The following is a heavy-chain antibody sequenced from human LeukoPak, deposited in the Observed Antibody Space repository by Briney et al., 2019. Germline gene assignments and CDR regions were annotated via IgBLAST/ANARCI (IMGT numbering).Heavy chain of an antibody. V-gene: IGHV3-48*04. J-gene: IGHJ4*02. CDR3: ARRYFDY. Sequence: GGSLRLSCAASGFTTVSYTMNWVRQAPGKGLEWVSSISSSSTTIYYADSVKGRFTISRDNAKNSLYLQMNSLRAEDTAVYYCARRYFDYWGQGILVTVSS. CDR2: ISSSSTTI. CDR1: GFTTVSYT.